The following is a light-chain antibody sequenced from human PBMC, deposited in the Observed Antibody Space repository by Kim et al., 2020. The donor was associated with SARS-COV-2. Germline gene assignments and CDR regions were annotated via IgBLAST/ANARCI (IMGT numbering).Light chain of an antibody. CDR3: QQSSSWIS. Sequence: SLSPGERATLSCRASQSVSSYLAWYQQKPGQAPRLLIYDASNRATGIPARFSGSGSGTDFTLTISSLEPEDFAVYYCQQSSSWISFGQGTRLEIK. J-gene: IGKJ5*01. V-gene: IGKV3-11*01. CDR2: DAS. CDR1: QSVSSY.